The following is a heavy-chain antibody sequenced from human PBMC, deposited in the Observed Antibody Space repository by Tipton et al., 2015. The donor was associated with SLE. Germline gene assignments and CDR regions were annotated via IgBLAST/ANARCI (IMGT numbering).Heavy chain of an antibody. Sequence: LRLSCTVSGASVSSFCWNWIRQSPGKGLEWIACVCNSVSTNYDPSLKSRGTISVDTSKNQFSLELSSVTAADTAVYYCARGGLGVSYYYYMDVWGKGTTVTVSS. CDR3: ARGGLGVSYYYYMDV. V-gene: IGHV4-59*02. D-gene: IGHD1-26*01. CDR2: VCNSVST. CDR1: GASVSSFC. J-gene: IGHJ6*03.